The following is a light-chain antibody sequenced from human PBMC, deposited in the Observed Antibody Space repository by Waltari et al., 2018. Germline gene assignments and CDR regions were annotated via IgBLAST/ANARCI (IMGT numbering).Light chain of an antibody. J-gene: IGKJ1*01. CDR3: QQYGTSPRT. Sequence: EIVLTQSPGTLSLSLGERAILSCRASHSLSSTYLAWYQHKPGQAPRLLIYVASSRATGIPDRFSGRGSGTDFTLTISRLEPEDFAVYYCQQYGTSPRTFGQGTRVEIK. CDR1: HSLSSTY. CDR2: VAS. V-gene: IGKV3-20*01.